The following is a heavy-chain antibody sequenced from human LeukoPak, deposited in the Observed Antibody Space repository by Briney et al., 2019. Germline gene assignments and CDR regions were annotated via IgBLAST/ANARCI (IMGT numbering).Heavy chain of an antibody. CDR1: GLTFSRFW. CDR2: INEDGSQK. J-gene: IGHJ4*02. Sequence: GGSLRLSCAASGLTFSRFWMSWVRQAPGKGLEWVANINEDGSQKYFVDSVKGRFTISRDNAKNSLFLQMNTLSVEDMAVYYCASGGHLDYWGQGILVTVSS. CDR3: ASGGHLDY. V-gene: IGHV3-7*01. D-gene: IGHD3-16*01.